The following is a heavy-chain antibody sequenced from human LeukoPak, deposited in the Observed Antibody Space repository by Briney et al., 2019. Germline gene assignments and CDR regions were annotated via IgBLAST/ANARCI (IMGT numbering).Heavy chain of an antibody. Sequence: GGSLRLSCAASGFTFSSYGMSWVRQAPGKGLEWVSSISGSGGNTYYADSVKGRFTISRDNSKNTLYLQMNSLRAEDTAVYYCARGARLTMVRGVIRYSYMDVWGKGTTVTISS. J-gene: IGHJ6*03. CDR2: ISGSGGNT. CDR1: GFTFSSYG. CDR3: ARGARLTMVRGVIRYSYMDV. V-gene: IGHV3-23*01. D-gene: IGHD3-10*01.